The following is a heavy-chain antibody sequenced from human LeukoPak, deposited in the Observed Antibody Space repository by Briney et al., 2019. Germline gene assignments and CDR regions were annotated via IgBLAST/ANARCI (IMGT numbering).Heavy chain of an antibody. J-gene: IGHJ4*02. V-gene: IGHV4-59*01. CDR3: ARAPIGSADY. CDR2: IFYTGYT. CDR1: GDSITSSY. Sequence: PSETLSLTCTVSGDSITSSYWTWMRLPPGKGLEWIGYIFYTGYTNYNPSLKSRVTISVDTPKNQLSLKLSSVTAADTAVYYCARAPIGSADYWGPGAQVTVSS. D-gene: IGHD1-1*01.